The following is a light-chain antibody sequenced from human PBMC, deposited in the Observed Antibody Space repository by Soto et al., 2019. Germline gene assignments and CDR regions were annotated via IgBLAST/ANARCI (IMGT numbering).Light chain of an antibody. CDR1: QGVTTN. CDR2: DVS. J-gene: IGKJ5*01. Sequence: ERVRTQSPASLAVSPGERFSRSCRAGQGVTTNFAWYQQKSGQSPRLLIYDVSTRATGVPARFSGTGSETDFTLTISGLQSEDSAVYFCQQYNNWPFSFGQGTRLEIK. CDR3: QQYNNWPFS. V-gene: IGKV3-15*01.